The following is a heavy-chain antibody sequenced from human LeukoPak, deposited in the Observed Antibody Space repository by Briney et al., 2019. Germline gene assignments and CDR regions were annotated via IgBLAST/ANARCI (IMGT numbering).Heavy chain of an antibody. CDR1: GYTFRTYG. Sequence: ASVKVSCKASGYTFRTYGINWVRQAPGQGLEWMGWISVYNGNTDYAQKFQGRVTMTTDTSTSTAYMELRTLRFDDTAVYYRARDREAARPGWFDPWGQGTLVTVSS. J-gene: IGHJ5*02. CDR3: ARDREAARPGWFDP. V-gene: IGHV1-18*01. CDR2: ISVYNGNT. D-gene: IGHD6-25*01.